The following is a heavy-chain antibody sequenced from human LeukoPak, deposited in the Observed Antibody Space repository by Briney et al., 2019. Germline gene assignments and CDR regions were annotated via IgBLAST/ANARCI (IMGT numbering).Heavy chain of an antibody. CDR3: ARSPVGVRKKHDF. CDR2: MNPTSGHA. CDR1: GYTLTSYD. Sequence: ASVKVSCKASGYTLTSYDINWVRQATGQGLEWMGWMNPTSGHAGYAQSFQGRVTMTRDTSITTAYMELNSLTSDDTAVYYCARSPVGVRKKHDFWGQGTLVIVSS. J-gene: IGHJ4*02. D-gene: IGHD3-10*01. V-gene: IGHV1-8*01.